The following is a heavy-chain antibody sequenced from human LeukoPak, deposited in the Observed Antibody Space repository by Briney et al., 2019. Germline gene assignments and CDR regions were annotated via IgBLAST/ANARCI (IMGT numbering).Heavy chain of an antibody. J-gene: IGHJ6*02. CDR2: INSDGSST. CDR1: GFPFSSYW. D-gene: IGHD3-3*01. Sequence: GGSLRLSCVASGFPFSSYWMHWVRQAPGKGLVWVSRINSDGSSTSYADSVTGRFTISRDNAKNTLCLQMNSLRAEDTAVYYCAREPTTIFGVVDRYGMDVWGQGTSVTVSS. V-gene: IGHV3-74*01. CDR3: AREPTTIFGVVDRYGMDV.